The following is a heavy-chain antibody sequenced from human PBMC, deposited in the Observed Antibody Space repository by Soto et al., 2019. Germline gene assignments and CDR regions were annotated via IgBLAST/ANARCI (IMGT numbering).Heavy chain of an antibody. CDR2: ISAYNGNT. CDR1: GYTFTSYG. CDR3: ARDTITVAGTFPYDY. V-gene: IGHV1-18*01. J-gene: IGHJ4*02. D-gene: IGHD6-19*01. Sequence: GASVKVSCKASGYTFTSYGISWVRQAPGQGLEWMGWISAYNGNTNYAQKLQGRVTMTTDTSTSTAYMELRSLRSDDTGVYYCARDTITVAGTFPYDYWGQGTLVTVSS.